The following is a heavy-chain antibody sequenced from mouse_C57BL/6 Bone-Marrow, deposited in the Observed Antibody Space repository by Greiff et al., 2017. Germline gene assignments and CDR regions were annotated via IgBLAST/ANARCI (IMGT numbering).Heavy chain of an antibody. CDR2: IRNKANGYTT. Sequence: EVQLVESGGGLVQPGGSLSLSCAASGFTFTDYYMSWVRQPPGKALEWLGFIRNKANGYTTEYSASVKGRFTISRDNSQSILYLQMNALRAEDSATYYCARSPRDYVYYFDYWGQGTTLTVSS. V-gene: IGHV7-3*01. CDR1: GFTFTDYY. J-gene: IGHJ2*01. D-gene: IGHD2-4*01. CDR3: ARSPRDYVYYFDY.